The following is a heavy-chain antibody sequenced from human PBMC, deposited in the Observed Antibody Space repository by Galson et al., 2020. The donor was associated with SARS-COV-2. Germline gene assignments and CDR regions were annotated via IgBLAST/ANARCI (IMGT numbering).Heavy chain of an antibody. V-gene: IGHV5-51*01. CDR3: ARHLVPPGSYWGGPGKADTFDV. D-gene: IGHD3-10*01. J-gene: IGHJ3*01. CDR2: IFPGNSQT. Sequence: GEYLKISCKGSGYSFTTYWIGWVRQMPGKGLEWMGIIFPGNSQTRYNPSFQGQVTISADKSVTTAYLQWSSLKASDTAMYYCARHLVPPGSYWGGPGKADTFDVWGQGTMVTVSS. CDR1: GYSFTTYW.